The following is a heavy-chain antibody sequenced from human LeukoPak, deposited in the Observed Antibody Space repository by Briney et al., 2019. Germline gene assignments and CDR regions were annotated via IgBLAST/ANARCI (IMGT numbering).Heavy chain of an antibody. CDR2: ISAYNGNT. Sequence: GASVKVSRKAAGYTFTSYGISWVRQAPGQGLEWMGWISAYNGNTNYAQKLQGRTTMTTNPSTSTAYMELRSLRSDDTAVYYCAREKYYYGPGSYPPCLDYWGPGTLVTVSS. V-gene: IGHV1-18*01. D-gene: IGHD3-10*01. CDR3: AREKYYYGPGSYPPCLDY. CDR1: GYTFTSYG. J-gene: IGHJ4*02.